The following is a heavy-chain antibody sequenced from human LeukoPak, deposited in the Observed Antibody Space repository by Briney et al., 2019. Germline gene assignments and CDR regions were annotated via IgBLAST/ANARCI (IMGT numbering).Heavy chain of an antibody. CDR2: ISGSADTI. V-gene: IGHV3-48*03. Sequence: GGSLRLSCAASGFTFSSCEMNWVRQAPGKGLEWLSYISGSADTIYYEDSVKGRFTISRDNAKDSLYLQMNGLRAEDTAVYYCARDAGIAVAHNWFDPWGQGTLVTVSS. J-gene: IGHJ5*02. CDR3: ARDAGIAVAHNWFDP. CDR1: GFTFSSCE. D-gene: IGHD6-19*01.